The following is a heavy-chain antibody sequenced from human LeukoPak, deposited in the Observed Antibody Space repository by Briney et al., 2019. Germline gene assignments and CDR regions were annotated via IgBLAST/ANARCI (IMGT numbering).Heavy chain of an antibody. CDR3: TREGTAALY. V-gene: IGHV4-38-2*02. CDR1: GGSITGGYY. J-gene: IGHJ4*02. Sequence: SETLSLTCTVSGGSITGGYYWGWVRPPPGKGLEWIGNIYRDGTTYYAPSLKSRVTISINASKNHFFLNLTSVTAADTAVYYCTREGTAALYWGQGSLVFVSS. CDR2: IYRDGTT. D-gene: IGHD2-21*02.